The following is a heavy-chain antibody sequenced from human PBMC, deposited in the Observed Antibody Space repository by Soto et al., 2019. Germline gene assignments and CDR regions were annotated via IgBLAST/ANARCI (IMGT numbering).Heavy chain of an antibody. J-gene: IGHJ4*02. Sequence: QVQLVQSGAEVKKPGASVKVSCKASGYTFTNYHIHWVRQAPGQGLEWIGKINPGGGSTSYAQKFQCRVTVTTDTSTCTVYMELSSLRSEVTALYYFVRNSYFFGSDYWGQGTLVTVSS. CDR3: VRNSYFFGSDY. CDR2: INPGGGST. D-gene: IGHD3-3*01. CDR1: GYTFTNYH. V-gene: IGHV1-46*03.